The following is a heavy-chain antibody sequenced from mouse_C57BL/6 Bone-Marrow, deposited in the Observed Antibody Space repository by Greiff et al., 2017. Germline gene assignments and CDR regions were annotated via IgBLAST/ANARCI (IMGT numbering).Heavy chain of an antibody. D-gene: IGHD2-3*01. V-gene: IGHV1-7*01. J-gene: IGHJ2*01. Sequence: QVQLQQSGAELAKPGASVKLSCKASGFTFTSYWMHWVKQRPGQGLEWIGYINPSSGSTKYNQKFKDKATLTADKTRSTAYMQLSSLTSEDSAVYYCARFYDGYCWGQGTTLTVSS. CDR3: ARFYDGYC. CDR2: INPSSGST. CDR1: GFTFTSYW.